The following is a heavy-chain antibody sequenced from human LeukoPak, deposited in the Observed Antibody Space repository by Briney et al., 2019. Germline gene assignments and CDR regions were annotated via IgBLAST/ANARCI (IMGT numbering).Heavy chain of an antibody. J-gene: IGHJ6*03. CDR2: IYYSGST. V-gene: IGHV4-59*01. CDR1: GGSISSYY. CDR3: ARGRLRPYYYYMDV. Sequence: SETLSLTCTVSGGSISSYYWSWIRQPPGKGLEWIGYIYYSGSTNYNPSLKSRVTISVDTSKNQFSLKLSSVTAADTAVYYCARGRLRPYYYYMDVWGKGTTVTVSS. D-gene: IGHD4-17*01.